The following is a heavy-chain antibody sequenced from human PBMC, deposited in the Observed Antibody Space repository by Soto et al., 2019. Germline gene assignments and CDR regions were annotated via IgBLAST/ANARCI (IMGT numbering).Heavy chain of an antibody. J-gene: IGHJ4*02. CDR2: ISWNSGSI. V-gene: IGHV3-9*03. CDR3: ARSISYPYYFDY. CDR1: GFTFDDYA. D-gene: IGHD2-2*02. Sequence: EVQLVESGGGLVQPGRSLRLSCAASGFTFDDYAMHWVRQAPGKGLEWVSGISWNSGSIGYADSVKGRFTISRDNAKNSLYLQMNSRRAEDMALYYLARSISYPYYFDYWGQGTLVTVSS.